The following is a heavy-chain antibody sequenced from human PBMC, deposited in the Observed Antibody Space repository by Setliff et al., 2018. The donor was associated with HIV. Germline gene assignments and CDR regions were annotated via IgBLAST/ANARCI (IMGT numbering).Heavy chain of an antibody. Sequence: PGGSLRLSCAASGLTVSSNYMSWVRQAPGKGLEWVSAIYTGTGTYYADSVKGRFTISRDDSKNTLYVQMSSLRGEDTAVFYCARSRETINMIVAGSLRGSIDYWGQGTLVTVSS. D-gene: IGHD3-22*01. CDR1: GLTVSSNY. CDR2: IYTGTGT. CDR3: ARSRETINMIVAGSLRGSIDY. J-gene: IGHJ4*02. V-gene: IGHV3-66*02.